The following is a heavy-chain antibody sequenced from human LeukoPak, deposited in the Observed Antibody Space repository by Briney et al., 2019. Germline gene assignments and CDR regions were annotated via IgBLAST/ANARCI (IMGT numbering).Heavy chain of an antibody. CDR3: ARDSITMVRGVIIGDAFDI. J-gene: IGHJ3*02. D-gene: IGHD3-10*01. CDR1: GYTFTSYA. CDR2: INAGNGNT. V-gene: IGHV1-3*01. Sequence: GASVKVSCKASGYTFTSYAMHWVRQAPGQRLEWMGWINAGNGNTKYSQKFQGRVTITRDTSASTAYMELSSLRSEDTAVYYCARDSITMVRGVIIGDAFDIWGQGTMVTVSS.